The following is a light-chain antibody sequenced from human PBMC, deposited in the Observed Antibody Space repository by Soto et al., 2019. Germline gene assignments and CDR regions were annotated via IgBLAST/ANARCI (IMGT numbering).Light chain of an antibody. CDR3: QQYGGSPLT. J-gene: IGKJ4*01. Sequence: EIVLTQSPGALSLSPGERATLSCRASQSVDSSYLSWYQQKPGQAPRLLIYGASSRATGIPARFSGSGSGTDFTLTISRLDPDDFAVYYCQQYGGSPLTFGGGTKVEI. CDR2: GAS. CDR1: QSVDSSY. V-gene: IGKV3-20*01.